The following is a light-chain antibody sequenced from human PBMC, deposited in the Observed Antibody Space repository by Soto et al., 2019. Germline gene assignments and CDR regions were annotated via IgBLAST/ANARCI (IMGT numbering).Light chain of an antibody. Sequence: QSVLTQPPSASGSPGQSVAISCTGTSSDVGGYNYVSWYQQLPGKAPKLMIYDVSKRPSGVPDRFSGSKSGNSASLTVSGLRAADEADYYCSSYAGTHIVFGTGTKVTVL. CDR1: SSDVGGYNY. V-gene: IGLV2-8*01. CDR2: DVS. CDR3: SSYAGTHIV. J-gene: IGLJ1*01.